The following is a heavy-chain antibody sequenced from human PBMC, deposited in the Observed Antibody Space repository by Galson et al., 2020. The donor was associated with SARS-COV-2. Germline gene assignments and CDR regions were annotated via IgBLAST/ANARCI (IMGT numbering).Heavy chain of an antibody. CDR3: ARGPARQYYESEDYSLVWYFDL. CDR1: GFNFSDYG. V-gene: IGHV3-30*03. Sequence: GESLKISCTDAGFNFSDYGMHWARQAPGKGLEWVAVISYDGSKKYYADSVKGRFTISRDNSRNTLWLQMNGLRAEDTAVYYCARGPARQYYESEDYSLVWYFDLWGRGTLVTVSS. D-gene: IGHD3-22*01. CDR2: ISYDGSKK. J-gene: IGHJ2*01.